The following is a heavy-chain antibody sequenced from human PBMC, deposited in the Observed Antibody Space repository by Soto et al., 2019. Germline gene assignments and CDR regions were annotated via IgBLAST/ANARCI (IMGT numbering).Heavy chain of an antibody. Sequence: XSVKVSCEASGGTFSSYAISWVRQAPVQGLEWMGGIIPIFGTANYAQKFQGRVTITADESTSTAYMELSSLRSEDTAVYYCARNRITIFGVVTPNDYYYYGMDVWGQGTTVTVSS. CDR3: ARNRITIFGVVTPNDYYYYGMDV. CDR1: GGTFSSYA. J-gene: IGHJ6*02. V-gene: IGHV1-69*01. CDR2: IIPIFGTA. D-gene: IGHD3-3*01.